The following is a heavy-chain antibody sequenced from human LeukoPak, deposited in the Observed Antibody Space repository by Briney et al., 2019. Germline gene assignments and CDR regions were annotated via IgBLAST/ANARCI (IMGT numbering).Heavy chain of an antibody. V-gene: IGHV1-69*06. J-gene: IGHJ4*02. CDR3: ARGDSAVTPNIPFDY. Sequence: EASVKVSCKASGYTFTGYYMHWVRQAPGQGLEWMGGIIPIFGTANYAQKFQGRVTITADKSTSTAYMELSSLRSEDTAVYYCARGDSAVTPNIPFDYWGQGTLVTVSS. CDR1: GYTFTGYY. CDR2: IIPIFGTA. D-gene: IGHD4-17*01.